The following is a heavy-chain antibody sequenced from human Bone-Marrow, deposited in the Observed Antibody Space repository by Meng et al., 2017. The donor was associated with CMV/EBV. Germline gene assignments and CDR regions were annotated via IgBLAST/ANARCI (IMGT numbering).Heavy chain of an antibody. J-gene: IGHJ5*02. CDR3: ARLLITIFGVVTTNWFDP. Sequence: ISSSSYYWGGIRQPPGKGLEWIGSIYYSGSTYYNPSLKSRVSISVDTSKNQFSLKLSSVTAADTAVYYCARLLITIFGVVTTNWFDPWGQGTLVTVSS. D-gene: IGHD3-3*01. V-gene: IGHV4-39*01. CDR2: IYYSGST. CDR1: ISSSSYY.